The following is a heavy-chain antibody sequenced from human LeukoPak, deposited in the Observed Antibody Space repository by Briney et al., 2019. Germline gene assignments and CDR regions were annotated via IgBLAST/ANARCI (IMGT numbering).Heavy chain of an antibody. Sequence: SVKVSCKASGGTFSSYAISWVRQAPGQGLEWMGGIIPIFGTANYAQKFQGRVTITADESTSTAYMELSSLRSEDTAVYYCARALAMGDYGGPTDYWGQGTLVTVSS. CDR1: GGTFSSYA. D-gene: IGHD4-23*01. CDR3: ARALAMGDYGGPTDY. V-gene: IGHV1-69*13. CDR2: IIPIFGTA. J-gene: IGHJ4*02.